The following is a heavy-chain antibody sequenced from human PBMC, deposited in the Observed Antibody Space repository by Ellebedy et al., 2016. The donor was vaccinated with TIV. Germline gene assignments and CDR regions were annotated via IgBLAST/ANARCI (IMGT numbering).Heavy chain of an antibody. CDR2: IYYSGST. CDR1: GGSISSYY. D-gene: IGHD6-13*01. Sequence: SETLSLXCTVSGGSISSYYWSWIRQPPGKGLEWIGYIYYSGSTNYNPSLKSRVTISVDTSKNQFSLKLSSVTAADTAVYYCARVRGGGQQLVIDYWGQGTLVTVSS. J-gene: IGHJ4*02. CDR3: ARVRGGGQQLVIDY. V-gene: IGHV4-59*13.